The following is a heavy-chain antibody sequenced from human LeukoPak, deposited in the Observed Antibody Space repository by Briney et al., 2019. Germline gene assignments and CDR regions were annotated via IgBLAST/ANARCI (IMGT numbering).Heavy chain of an antibody. V-gene: IGHV1-69*13. CDR3: ARALWFGEFNTPLDY. CDR2: IIPIFGTA. CDR1: GGTFSSYA. Sequence: SVKVSCKASGGTFSSYAISWVRQAPGQGLEWMGGIIPIFGTANYAQKFQGRVTITADESTSTAYMELSSLRSEDTAVYYCARALWFGEFNTPLDYWGQGTLVTVSS. J-gene: IGHJ4*02. D-gene: IGHD3-10*01.